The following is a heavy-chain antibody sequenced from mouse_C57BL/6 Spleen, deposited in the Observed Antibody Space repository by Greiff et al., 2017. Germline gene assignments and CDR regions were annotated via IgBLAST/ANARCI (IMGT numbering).Heavy chain of an antibody. J-gene: IGHJ4*01. CDR1: GYTFTSYW. CDR2: IDPSNSCT. CDR3: ARGYSSGSSYAMDY. V-gene: IGHV1-69*01. D-gene: IGHD3-2*02. Sequence: QVQLKQPGAELVMPGASVKLSCKASGYTFTSYWMHWVKQRPGQGLEWIGEIDPSNSCTNYNQKFKGKSTLTVDKSSSTAYMQRSSLTSEDSAGYYCARGYSSGSSYAMDYWGQGTSVTVSS.